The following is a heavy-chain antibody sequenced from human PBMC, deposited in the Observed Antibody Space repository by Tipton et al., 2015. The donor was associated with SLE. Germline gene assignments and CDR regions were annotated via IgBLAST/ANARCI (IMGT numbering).Heavy chain of an antibody. CDR1: GYSISSGYY. V-gene: IGHV4-61*02. Sequence: TLSLTCAVSGYSISSGYYWSWIRQPAGKGLEWIGRIYTSGSTNYNPSLKSRVTMSVDTSKNQFSLKLSSVTAADTAVYYCARSYGDYVNWFDPWGQGTLVTVSS. CDR2: IYTSGST. J-gene: IGHJ5*02. CDR3: ARSYGDYVNWFDP. D-gene: IGHD4-17*01.